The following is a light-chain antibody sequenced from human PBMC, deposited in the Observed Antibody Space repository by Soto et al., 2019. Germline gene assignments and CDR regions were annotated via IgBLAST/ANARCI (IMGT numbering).Light chain of an antibody. CDR3: GSYTSSSTDV. Sequence: QSALTQPASVSGSPGQSITISCTGTSSDVGGYNYVSWYQQHPGKAPKLMIYDVTNRPSGVSDRFSGSKSGNTASLTISGLQAEDEAEYYCGSYTSSSTDVFGTGTKLTVL. CDR1: SSDVGGYNY. V-gene: IGLV2-14*01. CDR2: DVT. J-gene: IGLJ1*01.